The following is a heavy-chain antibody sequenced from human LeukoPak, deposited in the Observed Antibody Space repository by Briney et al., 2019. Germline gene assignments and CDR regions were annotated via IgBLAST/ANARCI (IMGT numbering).Heavy chain of an antibody. CDR2: ISSSGRTT. D-gene: IGHD2/OR15-2a*01. J-gene: IGHJ4*02. CDR3: ARFLFPWGFDY. CDR1: GFTFSSYE. V-gene: IGHV3-48*03. Sequence: GGSLRLSCAASGFTFSSYEMNWVRQAPGKGLEWASYISSSGRTTYYADSVKGRFTMSRDNAKNSLNLQMNSLRAEDTAVYYCARFLFPWGFDYWGQGILVTVSS.